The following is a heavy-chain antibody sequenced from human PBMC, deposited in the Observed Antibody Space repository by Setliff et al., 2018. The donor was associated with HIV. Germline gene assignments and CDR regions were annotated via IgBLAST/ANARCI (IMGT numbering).Heavy chain of an antibody. Sequence: RLSCAASGFTFNTYAMSWVRQAPGKGLEWVSVISGSGGSTFYADSVKGRFTISRDNSKNTLYLQMNGLRVEDTAVYYCAKSGYCGSSTCRNYFYYMDVWGKGTTVTVSS. CDR1: GFTFNTYA. CDR2: ISGSGGST. D-gene: IGHD2-2*01. J-gene: IGHJ6*03. CDR3: AKSGYCGSSTCRNYFYYMDV. V-gene: IGHV3-23*01.